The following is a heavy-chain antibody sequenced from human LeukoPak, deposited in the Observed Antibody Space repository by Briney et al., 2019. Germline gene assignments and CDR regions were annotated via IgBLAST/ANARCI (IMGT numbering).Heavy chain of an antibody. Sequence: ASVKVFCKASGYTFTSYGISWVRQAPGQGLEWMGWISAYNGNTNYAQKLQGRVTMTTDTSTSTAYMELRSLRSDDTAVYYCARPHIVGATTQDAFDIWGQGTMVTVSS. J-gene: IGHJ3*02. V-gene: IGHV1-18*01. D-gene: IGHD1-26*01. CDR1: GYTFTSYG. CDR2: ISAYNGNT. CDR3: ARPHIVGATTQDAFDI.